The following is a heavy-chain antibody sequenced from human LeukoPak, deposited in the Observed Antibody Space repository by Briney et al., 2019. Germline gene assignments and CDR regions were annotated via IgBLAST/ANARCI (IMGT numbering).Heavy chain of an antibody. CDR1: GYSFTSYW. V-gene: IGHV3-7*01. J-gene: IGHJ4*02. D-gene: IGHD2-2*01. CDR2: IKQDGSEK. CDR3: ARDCSSTSCYADY. Sequence: GESLKISCKGSGYSFTSYWIGWVRQMPGKGLELVANIKQDGSEKYFVDSVKGRFTISRDNAKNSLYLQMNSLRAEDTAVYYCARDCSSTSCYADYWGQGTLVTVSS.